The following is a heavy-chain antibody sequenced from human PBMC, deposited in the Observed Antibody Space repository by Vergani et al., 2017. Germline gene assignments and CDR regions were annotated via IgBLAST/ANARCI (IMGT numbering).Heavy chain of an antibody. Sequence: EVQLVESGGGLVKPGGSLRLSCAASGFTFSSYSMNWACQAPGKGLEWVSSISSSSSYIYYADSVTGRFTISRDNANNSLYLQMNSLRAEDTAVYYCARDFRAYSSSWYDYMYVWGKGTTVTVSS. CDR3: ARDFRAYSSSWYDYMYV. V-gene: IGHV3-21*01. CDR1: GFTFSSYS. CDR2: ISSSSSYI. D-gene: IGHD6-13*01. J-gene: IGHJ6*03.